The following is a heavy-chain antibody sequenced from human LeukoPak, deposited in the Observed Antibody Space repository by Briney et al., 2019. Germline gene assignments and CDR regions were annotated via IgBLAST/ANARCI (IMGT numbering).Heavy chain of an antibody. Sequence: SGGSLRLSCAAPGFTFNNYAMTWVRQAPGKGLDWVSSITTSGDSTNYADSVKGRFTISRDNSKNTLYLHMNSLRAEDTAVYYCAGWSTEDNYAYAYWGQGSLVTVSS. V-gene: IGHV3-23*01. CDR3: AGWSTEDNYAYAY. J-gene: IGHJ4*02. CDR2: ITTSGDST. CDR1: GFTFNNYA. D-gene: IGHD5-18*01.